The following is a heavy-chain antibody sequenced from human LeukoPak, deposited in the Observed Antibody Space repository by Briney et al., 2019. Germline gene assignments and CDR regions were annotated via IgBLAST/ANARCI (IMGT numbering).Heavy chain of an antibody. CDR3: ARSGVVVAPFDY. Sequence: SETLSLTCTVSGGSISSGGYYWSWIRQHPGKGLEWIGYIYYSGSTNYNPSLKSRVTISVDTSKNQFSLKLSSVTAADTAVYYCARSGVVVAPFDYWGQGTLVTVSS. CDR1: GGSISSGGYY. J-gene: IGHJ4*02. V-gene: IGHV4-61*08. D-gene: IGHD2-15*01. CDR2: IYYSGST.